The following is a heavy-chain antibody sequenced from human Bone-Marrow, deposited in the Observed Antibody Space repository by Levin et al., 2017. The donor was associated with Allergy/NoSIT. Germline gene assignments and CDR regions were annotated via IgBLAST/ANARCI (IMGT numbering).Heavy chain of an antibody. Sequence: SETLSLTCSVSGVSVTTGSYHWNWIRQSPGKGLEWIGCVFQTGTTNYNPSLESRLTISIDKSNNQFSMRLASVTAADTAIYYCARSSLTIGYLCQWGQGTLVTVSS. CDR2: VFQTGTT. J-gene: IGHJ4*02. D-gene: IGHD6-25*01. CDR1: GVSVTTGSYH. V-gene: IGHV4-61*01. CDR3: ARSSLTIGYLCQ.